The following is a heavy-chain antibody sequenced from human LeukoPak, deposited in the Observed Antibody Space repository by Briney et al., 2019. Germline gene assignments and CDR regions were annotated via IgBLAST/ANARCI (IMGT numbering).Heavy chain of an antibody. CDR3: AREHRNVGATIDW. V-gene: IGHV3-74*01. J-gene: IGHJ4*02. CDR1: GFTFITYW. D-gene: IGHD1-26*01. Sequence: GGSRRLSCAASGFTFITYWRHWVRHVPGKGLVWGSRISPVGTTTSYADSVKGRFTISRDNAKSTLYLQVNSLRAEDTAVYYCAREHRNVGATIDWWGQGTLVTVSS. CDR2: ISPVGTTT.